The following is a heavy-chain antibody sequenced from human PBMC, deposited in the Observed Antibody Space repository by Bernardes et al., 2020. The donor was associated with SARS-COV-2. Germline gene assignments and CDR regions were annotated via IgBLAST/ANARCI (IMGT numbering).Heavy chain of an antibody. CDR3: ASVDGSGWRTRYYFDD. Sequence: SETLSLTCTVSGGSISSYYWAWIRQTPGKGLELIGYIHHTGIMNDNPSPGSRVTITVDTFKNQISLKLRSVTAADTAIYYCASVDGSGWRTRYYFDDWGQGALVAVSS. D-gene: IGHD6-19*01. CDR2: IHHTGIM. V-gene: IGHV4-59*01. CDR1: GGSISSYY. J-gene: IGHJ4*02.